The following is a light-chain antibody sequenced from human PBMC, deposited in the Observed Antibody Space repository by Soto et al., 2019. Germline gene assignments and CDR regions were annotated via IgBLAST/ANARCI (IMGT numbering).Light chain of an antibody. V-gene: IGKV3-15*01. Sequence: EMVMTQSPATLSVSPGERATLSCRASQSVSSKLAWYQQKPGQAPRLLIYDTSTRATGIPARFSGSGSGTEFTLTISSLQSEDFAVYYCQQYNNWPLAYTFGQGTKLEIK. CDR1: QSVSSK. CDR3: QQYNNWPLAYT. CDR2: DTS. J-gene: IGKJ2*01.